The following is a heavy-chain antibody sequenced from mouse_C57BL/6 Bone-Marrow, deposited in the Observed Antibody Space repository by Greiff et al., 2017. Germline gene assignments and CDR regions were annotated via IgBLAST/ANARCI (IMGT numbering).Heavy chain of an antibody. V-gene: IGHV5-6*02. Sequence: EVKLVESGGDLVKPGGSLKLSCAASGFTFSSYGMSWVRQTPDKRLEWVATISSGGSYTYYPDRVKGRFTFSKDNAKNTLYLQLSSLKSEDTAMYYCASRWLLAYWGQGTTLTVSS. CDR1: GFTFSSYG. CDR2: ISSGGSYT. J-gene: IGHJ2*01. CDR3: ASRWLLAY. D-gene: IGHD2-3*01.